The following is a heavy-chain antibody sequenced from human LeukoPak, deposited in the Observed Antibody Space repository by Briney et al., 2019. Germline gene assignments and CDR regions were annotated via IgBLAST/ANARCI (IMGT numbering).Heavy chain of an antibody. V-gene: IGHV3-23*01. Sequence: GGSLRLSCAASGFTFSSYAMSWVRQAPGKGLEWVSAISGSGGSTNYADSVKGRFTISRDSSKNTLYLQMNSLRAEDTAVYYCAKKVLHYYGSGSYVDYWGQGTLVTVSS. D-gene: IGHD3-10*01. CDR3: AKKVLHYYGSGSYVDY. J-gene: IGHJ4*02. CDR2: ISGSGGST. CDR1: GFTFSSYA.